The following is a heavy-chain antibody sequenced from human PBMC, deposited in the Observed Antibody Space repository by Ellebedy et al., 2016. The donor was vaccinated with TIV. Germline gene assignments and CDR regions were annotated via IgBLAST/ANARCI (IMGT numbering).Heavy chain of an antibody. CDR1: GFTFSSNW. CDR3: ARYGNLGY. Sequence: PGGSLRLSCAASGFTFSSNWMSWVRQAPGKGLELVAKIKEDGRLKYYVDAVKGRFAISRDNAKNSLYLQMNSLRAEDTAVYYCARYGNLGYWGQGTLVTVSS. V-gene: IGHV3-7*03. D-gene: IGHD1-1*01. CDR2: IKEDGRLK. J-gene: IGHJ4*02.